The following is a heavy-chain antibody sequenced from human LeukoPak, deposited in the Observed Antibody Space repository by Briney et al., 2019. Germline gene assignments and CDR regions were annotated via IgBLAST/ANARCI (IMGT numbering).Heavy chain of an antibody. J-gene: IGHJ5*02. CDR2: TYYKSQWYT. CDR1: GDNVSSNSAA. D-gene: IGHD6-6*01. V-gene: IGHV6-1*01. CDR3: AREEDLVRWFDL. Sequence: SQTLSLTCAISGDNVSSNSAAWNWIRQSPSRGLEWLGRTYYKSQWYTDYAVSVKSRITINPDTSKNQFSLHLNSVTPEDTAVYYCAREEDLVRWFDLWGQGTLVTVSS.